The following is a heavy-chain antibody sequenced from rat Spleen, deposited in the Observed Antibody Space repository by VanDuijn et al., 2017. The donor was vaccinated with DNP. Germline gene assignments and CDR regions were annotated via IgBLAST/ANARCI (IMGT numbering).Heavy chain of an antibody. D-gene: IGHD1-10*01. CDR3: ARHRLYHNLFDY. V-gene: IGHV5-29*01. CDR2: ISYEGSST. J-gene: IGHJ2*01. Sequence: EVQLVESGGGLIQPGRSLKLSCAASGFTFSSFPMAWVRQAPTKGLDWVATISYEGSSTYYRDSVKGRFTISRDNANGTLYLQMDNLRSEDTATYYCARHRLYHNLFDYWGQGVMVTVSS. CDR1: GFTFSSFP.